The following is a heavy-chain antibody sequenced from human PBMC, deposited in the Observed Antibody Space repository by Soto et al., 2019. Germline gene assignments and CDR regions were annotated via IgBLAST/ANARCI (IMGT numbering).Heavy chain of an antibody. Sequence: PSETLSLTCSFSGDSVTSHCLTWIRQSPEKGLEWIGYMHYTGFSHYNPSLKSRLTISVDTSKNQFSLKLSSVTVADTAVYYCVRVHKLLWFGELTSWFDPWGQGTLVTVSS. V-gene: IGHV4-59*02. J-gene: IGHJ5*02. CDR2: MHYTGFS. CDR1: GDSVTSHC. D-gene: IGHD3-10*01. CDR3: VRVHKLLWFGELTSWFDP.